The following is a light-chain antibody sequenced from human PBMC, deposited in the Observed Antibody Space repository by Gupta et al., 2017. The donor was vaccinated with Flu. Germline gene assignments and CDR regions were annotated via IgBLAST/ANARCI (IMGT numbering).Light chain of an antibody. V-gene: IGLV1-44*01. CDR3: AAWDDSLNGPV. Sequence: QSVLTQAPSASGTPGQRVTISCSGSRSNIGSNTVNWYQQLPGTAPKLLIYTNNQRPSGVPDRFSGSKSGTSASLAISGLQSEDEADYYCAAWDDSLNGPVFGGGTKL. CDR2: TNN. J-gene: IGLJ3*02. CDR1: RSNIGSNT.